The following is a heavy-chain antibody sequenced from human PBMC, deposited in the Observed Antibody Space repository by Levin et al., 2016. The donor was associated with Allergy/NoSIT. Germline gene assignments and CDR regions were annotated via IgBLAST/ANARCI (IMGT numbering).Heavy chain of an antibody. J-gene: IGHJ6*02. V-gene: IGHV1-46*01. CDR2: INPSGGST. D-gene: IGHD6-13*01. CDR3: ARGKGIAEAGHHYYGMDV. Sequence: WVRQAPGQGLEWMGIINPSGGSTGYAQKFQGRVTMTRDTSTSTVYMELSSLRSEDTAVYYCARGKGIAEAGHHYYGMDVWGQGTTVTVSS.